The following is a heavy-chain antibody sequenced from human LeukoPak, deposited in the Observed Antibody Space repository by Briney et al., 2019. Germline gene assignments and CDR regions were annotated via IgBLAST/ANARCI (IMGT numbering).Heavy chain of an antibody. CDR1: GGIFSSYG. CDR3: ARQSYEQWLFFRD. V-gene: IGHV1-69*04. J-gene: IGHJ4*02. Sequence: SVKVSCKASGGIFSSYGISWVRQAPGQGLEWMGRIVPLFGVTNYAQKFRGRVTITADTSTSTAYMELSNVTSEDTAIYYCARQSYEQWLFFRDWGQGTLVTVFS. CDR2: IVPLFGVT. D-gene: IGHD3-22*01.